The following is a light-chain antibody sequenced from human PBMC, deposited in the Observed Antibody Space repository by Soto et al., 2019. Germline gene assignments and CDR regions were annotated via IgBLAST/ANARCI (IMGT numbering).Light chain of an antibody. CDR3: AAWDDRLSGAV. V-gene: IGLV1-47*01. CDR2: RNN. J-gene: IGLJ7*01. CDR1: SSNIGNNY. Sequence: QSVLTQPPSASGTPGQRVTISCSGSSSNIGNNYVYWYQQLQGTTPKLLIYRNNQRPSGGPYRFSGAKSGTYASLAISGRRSEDEDDYYCAAWDDRLSGAVFGRGTQLTVL.